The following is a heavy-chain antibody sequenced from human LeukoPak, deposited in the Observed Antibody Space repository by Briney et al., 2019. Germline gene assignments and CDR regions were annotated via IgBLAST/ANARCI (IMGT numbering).Heavy chain of an antibody. J-gene: IGHJ6*03. CDR2: ISSSSSYI. D-gene: IGHD1-26*01. CDR1: GFTFSSYS. Sequence: GGSLRLSCAASGFTFSSYSMNWVRQAPGKGLEWVSSISSSSSYIYYADSVKGRFTISRDNAKNSLYLQMSSLRAEDTAVYYCARVRGSYYYYYYMDVWGKGTTVTVSS. V-gene: IGHV3-21*01. CDR3: ARVRGSYYYYYYMDV.